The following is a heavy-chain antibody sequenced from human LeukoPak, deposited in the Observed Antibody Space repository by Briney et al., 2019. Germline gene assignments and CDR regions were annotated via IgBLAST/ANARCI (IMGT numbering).Heavy chain of an antibody. CDR1: GFTFTSSA. D-gene: IGHD1-1*01. CDR3: AARSRSNLKAFDF. CDR2: VSGGSGGT. Sequence: PGGSLRLSCAASGFTFTSSAMSWVRQAPGKRLEWVSGVSGGSGGTYYPDSVKGRFIISRDNSQNTLYLQMNSLIAEDTAVYYCAARSRSNLKAFDFWGQGTMVTVSS. V-gene: IGHV3-23*01. J-gene: IGHJ3*01.